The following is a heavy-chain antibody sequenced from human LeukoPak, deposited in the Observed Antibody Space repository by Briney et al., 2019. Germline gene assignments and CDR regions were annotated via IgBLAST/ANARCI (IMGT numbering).Heavy chain of an antibody. CDR3: TTDTWYSAGH. D-gene: IGHD2-15*01. CDR2: IKNDGSEK. J-gene: IGHJ4*02. V-gene: IGHV3-7*03. CDR1: GFIFSGSW. Sequence: PGGSLRLSCTASGFIFSGSWMAWIRQAPGKGLEWVAIIKNDGSEKYYVDSMKGRFTISRDNAKNSLFLQMNSLRAEDTAIYYCTTDTWYSAGHWGQGTLVTVSS.